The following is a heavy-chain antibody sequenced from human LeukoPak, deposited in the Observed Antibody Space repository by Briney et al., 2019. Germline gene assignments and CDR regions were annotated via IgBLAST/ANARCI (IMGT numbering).Heavy chain of an antibody. CDR3: ARGRWDTMILQDY. D-gene: IGHD3-22*01. J-gene: IGHJ4*02. CDR2: INHSGST. CDR1: GGSFSGYY. V-gene: IGHV4-34*01. Sequence: SETLSLSCAVYGGSFSGYYWSWIRQPPGKGLEWIGEINHSGSTNYNPSLKSRVTISVDTSKNQFSLKLSSVTAADTAVYYCARGRWDTMILQDYWGQGTLVTVSS.